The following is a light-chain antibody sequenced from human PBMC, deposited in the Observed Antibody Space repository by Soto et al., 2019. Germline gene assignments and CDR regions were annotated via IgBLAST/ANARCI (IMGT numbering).Light chain of an antibody. CDR3: AAWDDSLSGFYV. Sequence: QSALTQPPSAPGTPGQRVTISCSGSSSNIGSNYVYWYQQLPGTAPKLLIYRNNQRPSGVPGRFSGSKSGTSASLAISGLRSEDEADYYCAAWDDSLSGFYVFGTGTKSPS. CDR1: SSNIGSNY. J-gene: IGLJ1*01. V-gene: IGLV1-47*01. CDR2: RNN.